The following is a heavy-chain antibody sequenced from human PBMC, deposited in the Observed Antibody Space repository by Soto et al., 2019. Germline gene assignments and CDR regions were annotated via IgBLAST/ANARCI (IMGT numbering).Heavy chain of an antibody. J-gene: IGHJ3*02. Sequence: EVQLVESGGGLVKPGGSLRLSCAASGFTSSGYSMHWVRQAPRKGLEWVSSLSGSSTNIYYADSVKGRFTISRDNAMNSLYLQMNSMRAEDTAVYYCARHAEMYYDFLSVYSFSAFDIWGHGTMVTVSS. CDR1: GFTSSGYS. D-gene: IGHD3-3*01. CDR3: ARHAEMYYDFLSVYSFSAFDI. CDR2: LSGSSTNI. V-gene: IGHV3-21*01.